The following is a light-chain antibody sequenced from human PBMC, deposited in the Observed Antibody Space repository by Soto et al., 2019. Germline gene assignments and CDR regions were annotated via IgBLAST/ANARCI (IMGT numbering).Light chain of an antibody. CDR2: GAS. CDR1: QGIGNS. CDR3: QKYNNAPLT. V-gene: IGKV1-27*01. Sequence: DIPLTQSPSSRSAYVGDRVTITCRASQGIGNSLAWYQQKPGKVPKLLIYGASTLQLGVPSRFSGSGSGTDFTLTINNLQPEDVAIYFCQKYNNAPLTFGPWTKVD. J-gene: IGKJ3*01.